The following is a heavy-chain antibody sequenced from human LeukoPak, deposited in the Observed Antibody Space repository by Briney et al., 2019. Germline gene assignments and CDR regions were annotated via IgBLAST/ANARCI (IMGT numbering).Heavy chain of an antibody. CDR1: GFTFSSYW. CDR2: IKSDGSNT. CDR3: ARGGYYGSGRYYFDS. J-gene: IGHJ4*02. D-gene: IGHD3-3*01. V-gene: IGHV3-74*01. Sequence: YPGGSLRLSCAASGFTFSSYWMHWVRHAPGKGLVWVSRIKSDGSNTNYADSVKGRFTISRDNAKNTLHLQMNSLRAEDTAVYYCARGGYYGSGRYYFDSWGQGTLVTVSS.